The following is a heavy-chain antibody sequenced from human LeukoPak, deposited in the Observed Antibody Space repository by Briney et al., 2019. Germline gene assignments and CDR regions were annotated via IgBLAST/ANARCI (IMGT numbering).Heavy chain of an antibody. V-gene: IGHV3-53*01. CDR1: GFTVSSNY. CDR2: IYIGGST. CDR3: ARGDCSGGSCYLSLTTIDY. J-gene: IGHJ4*02. Sequence: GGSLRLSCAASGFTVSSNYMSWVRQAPRKWLEWVSVIYIGGSTYYADSVKGRFTISRDNSKNTLYLQMNSLRAEDTAVYYCARGDCSGGSCYLSLTTIDYWGQGTLVTVSS. D-gene: IGHD2-15*01.